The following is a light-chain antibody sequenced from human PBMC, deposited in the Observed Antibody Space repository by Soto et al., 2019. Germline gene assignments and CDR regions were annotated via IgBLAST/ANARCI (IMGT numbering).Light chain of an antibody. CDR3: RQGTQLPIT. J-gene: IGKJ5*01. Sequence: VVMRQSPNSRPAPLGQPASISCRSKQSLVHSDGLAYFSWFQQRPGQSPRRXIYKVSNRDSGVPARFSGSGSGTDFALKISRGEAEDAVFYYIRQGTQLPITIGQGTRLEIK. CDR1: QSLVHSDGLAY. V-gene: IGKV2-30*02. CDR2: KVS.